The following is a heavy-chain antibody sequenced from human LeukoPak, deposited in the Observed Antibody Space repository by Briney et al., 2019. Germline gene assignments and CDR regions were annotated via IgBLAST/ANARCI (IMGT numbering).Heavy chain of an antibody. J-gene: IGHJ4*02. V-gene: IGHV3-53*01. CDR2: IYSGGST. Sequence: GGSLRLSCAASGFTVSSHYMTWVRQAPGEGREWVSVIYSGGSTYYADSVKGRFTISRDNSKNTLYLQMKSLRAEDTAVYYCARLDDYGDYVDYWGQGTLVTVSS. D-gene: IGHD4-17*01. CDR1: GFTVSSHY. CDR3: ARLDDYGDYVDY.